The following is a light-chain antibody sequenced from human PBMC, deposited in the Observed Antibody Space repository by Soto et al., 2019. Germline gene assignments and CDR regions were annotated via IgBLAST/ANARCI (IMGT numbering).Light chain of an antibody. CDR1: QSVRSN. CDR3: QQYNTWPPIT. CDR2: GAS. Sequence: EIVMTQSPATLSVSPGERVTLSCRASQSVRSNLAWYQQKPGQAPRLLTYGASTRATGLPARFSGSGSGTDFTLTISSLQSEDFAVYYCQQYNTWPPITFGQGTRLEIK. J-gene: IGKJ5*01. V-gene: IGKV3-15*01.